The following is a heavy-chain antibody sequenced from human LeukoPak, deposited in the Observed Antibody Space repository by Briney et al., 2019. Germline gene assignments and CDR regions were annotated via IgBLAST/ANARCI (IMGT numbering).Heavy chain of an antibody. CDR3: ARVTGYVMEDYFDY. Sequence: SETLSLTCAVYIDSFTNYYWNWIRQTPGKGLEWIGEVNDSGGTNINPSLRSLVILLLDTSKNQFSLKLISVTAADTAVYYCARVTGYVMEDYFDYWGQGTLVTVSS. J-gene: IGHJ4*02. D-gene: IGHD6-13*01. CDR2: VNDSGGT. V-gene: IGHV4-34*01. CDR1: IDSFTNYY.